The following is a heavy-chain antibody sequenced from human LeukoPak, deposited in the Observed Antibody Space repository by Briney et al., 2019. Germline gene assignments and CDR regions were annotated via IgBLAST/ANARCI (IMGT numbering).Heavy chain of an antibody. D-gene: IGHD6-13*01. J-gene: IGHJ4*02. V-gene: IGHV4-30-4*01. Sequence: SETLSLTCTVSGGSISSGDYYWSWIRQPPGKGLEWIGYIYYSGSTYYNPSLKSRVTISVDTSKNQFSLKLSAVTAADTAVYYCARGEAAAGLPFDYWGQGTLVTVSS. CDR2: IYYSGST. CDR1: GGSISSGDYY. CDR3: ARGEAAAGLPFDY.